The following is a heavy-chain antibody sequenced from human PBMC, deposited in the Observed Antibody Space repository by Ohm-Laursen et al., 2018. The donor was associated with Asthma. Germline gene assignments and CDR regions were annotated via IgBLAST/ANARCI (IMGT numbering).Heavy chain of an antibody. Sequence: SLRLSCTASGFTFSSYAMHWVRQAPGKGLEWVAIISSDETYKNYANSVKGRFTISKDNSKNTLFLQMNSLRAEDTAVYYCAKDPAFGDEDYWGQGTLVTVSS. D-gene: IGHD3-3*01. V-gene: IGHV3-30*04. CDR2: ISSDETYK. CDR3: AKDPAFGDEDY. CDR1: GFTFSSYA. J-gene: IGHJ4*02.